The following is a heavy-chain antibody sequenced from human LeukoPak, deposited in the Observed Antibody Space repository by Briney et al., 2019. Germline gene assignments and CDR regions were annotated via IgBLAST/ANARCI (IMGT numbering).Heavy chain of an antibody. CDR1: GFTVSSNY. CDR2: IYSGGST. J-gene: IGHJ2*01. D-gene: IGHD6-6*01. V-gene: IGHV3-66*02. CDR3: ARDPRSIEARRGYWYFDR. Sequence: GGSLSLSCAASGFTVSSNYMSWVRQAPGKGLEWVSVIYSGGSTYYADSVKGRFTISRDTPTSTMYLQMNSLRAEDTAVYYCARDPRSIEARRGYWYFDRWGRGTLVTVS.